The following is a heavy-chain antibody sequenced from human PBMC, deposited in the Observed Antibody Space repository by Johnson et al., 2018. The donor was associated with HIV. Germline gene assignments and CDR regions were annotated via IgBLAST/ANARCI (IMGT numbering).Heavy chain of an antibody. Sequence: QVQLVESGGGVVQPGGSLRLSCAASGFTFSNYAMHWVRQAPGKGLEWVAFIRYDGSNQYYADSVKGRFTISRDNSKNTLYLQMKSLRAEDTAVYYCAKGRSGTTASIDAFDIWGQGTMVTVSS. J-gene: IGHJ3*02. CDR2: IRYDGSNQ. V-gene: IGHV3-30*02. D-gene: IGHD1-7*01. CDR3: AKGRSGTTASIDAFDI. CDR1: GFTFSNYA.